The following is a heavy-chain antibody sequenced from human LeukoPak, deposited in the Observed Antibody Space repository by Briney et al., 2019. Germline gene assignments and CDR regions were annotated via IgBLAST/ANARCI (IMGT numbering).Heavy chain of an antibody. J-gene: IGHJ4*02. CDR3: ARELPRRYFDY. D-gene: IGHD2-21*01. CDR1: GDSISSHHW. Sequence: SETLSLTCAVSGDSISSHHWWNWVRQPPGQGLEWIGEIYHTGSTNYNPSLKSRVTISVDTSKNQFSLKLSSVTAADTAVYYCARELPRRYFDYWGQGTLVTVSS. V-gene: IGHV4-4*02. CDR2: IYHTGST.